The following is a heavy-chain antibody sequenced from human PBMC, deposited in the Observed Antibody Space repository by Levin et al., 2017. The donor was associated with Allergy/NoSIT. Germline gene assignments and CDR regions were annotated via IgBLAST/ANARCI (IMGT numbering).Heavy chain of an antibody. CDR3: ARVDSGWGPAWFDP. CDR2: MNPNSGNT. J-gene: IGHJ5*02. D-gene: IGHD5-12*01. Sequence: GESLKISCKASGYTFTSYDINWVRQATGQGLEWMGWMNPNSGNTGYAQKFQGRVTMTRNTSISTAYMELSSLRSEDTAVYYCARVDSGWGPAWFDPWGQGTLVTVSS. CDR1: GYTFTSYD. V-gene: IGHV1-8*01.